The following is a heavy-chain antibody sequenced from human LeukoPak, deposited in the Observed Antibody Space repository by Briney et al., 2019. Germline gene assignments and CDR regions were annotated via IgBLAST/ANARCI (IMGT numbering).Heavy chain of an antibody. CDR3: ATGPSITMVRGVIFDY. CDR1: GYTLTELS. V-gene: IGHV1-24*01. D-gene: IGHD3-10*01. CDR2: FDPEDGET. J-gene: IGHJ4*02. Sequence: ASVKVSCKVSGYTLTELSMHCVRQAPGKGLEWMGGFDPEDGETIYAQKFQGRVTMTEDTSTDTAYMELSSLRSEDTAVYYCATGPSITMVRGVIFDYWGQGTLVTVSS.